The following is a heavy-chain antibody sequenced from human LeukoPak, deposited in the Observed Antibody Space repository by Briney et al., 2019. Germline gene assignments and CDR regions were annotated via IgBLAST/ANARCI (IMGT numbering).Heavy chain of an antibody. CDR2: INPNSGGT. V-gene: IGHV1-2*02. CDR1: GYTFTGYY. D-gene: IGHD5-18*01. CDR3: ARVIQPDDAFDI. Sequence: ASVKVSCKASGYTFTGYYMHWVRQAPGQGLEWMGWINPNSGGTNYAQKFQGRVTMTRDTSISTAYMELSRLRSDDTAMYYCARVIQPDDAFDIWGQGTMVTVSS. J-gene: IGHJ3*02.